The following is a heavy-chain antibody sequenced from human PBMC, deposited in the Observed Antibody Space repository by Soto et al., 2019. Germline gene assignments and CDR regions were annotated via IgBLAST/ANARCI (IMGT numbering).Heavy chain of an antibody. V-gene: IGHV1-8*01. Sequence: QVQLVQSGAEVKKPGASVKVSCKASGYTFTSYDVNWVRQATGQGLEWMGWMNPNSGNTGYAQKLQGRVTMTRNTTINTAYMELRSLRSEDTAVYYCVSSERGDAGVGSWYFDLWGRGTLVTVSS. CDR1: GYTFTSYD. CDR3: VSSERGDAGVGSWYFDL. CDR2: MNPNSGNT. J-gene: IGHJ2*01. D-gene: IGHD6-19*01.